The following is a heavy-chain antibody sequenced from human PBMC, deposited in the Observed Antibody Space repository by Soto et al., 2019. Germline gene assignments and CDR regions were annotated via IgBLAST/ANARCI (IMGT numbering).Heavy chain of an antibody. V-gene: IGHV3-7*01. Sequence: GGSLRLSCAASGFTFSSYWMSWVRQAPGKGLEWVANIKQDGSEKYYVDSVKGRFTISRDNAKNSLYLQMNSLRAEDTAVYYCAREEGIVVVVAATQVGLTTYYYMDVWGKGTTVTVSS. J-gene: IGHJ6*03. CDR3: AREEGIVVVVAATQVGLTTYYYMDV. CDR2: IKQDGSEK. CDR1: GFTFSSYW. D-gene: IGHD2-15*01.